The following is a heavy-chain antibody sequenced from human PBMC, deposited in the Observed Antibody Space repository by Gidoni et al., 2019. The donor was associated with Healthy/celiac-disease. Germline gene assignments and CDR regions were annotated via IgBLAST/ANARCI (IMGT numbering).Heavy chain of an antibody. CDR2: INWDGTIT. V-gene: IGHV3-43*01. CDR3: AKDISSGWYAQGAPDY. Sequence: EVQLVESGGVVVQPGGSLRLSCAASGFTFNDYTFHWVRQVPGRGLEWVSLINWDGTITYYADSVKGRFTISRDNSRNSLFLEMNSLRIEDSALYSCAKDISSGWYAQGAPDYWGQGTLVTVSS. J-gene: IGHJ4*02. CDR1: GFTFNDYT. D-gene: IGHD6-19*01.